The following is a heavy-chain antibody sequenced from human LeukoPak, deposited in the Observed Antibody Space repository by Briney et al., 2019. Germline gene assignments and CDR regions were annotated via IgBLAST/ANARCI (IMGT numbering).Heavy chain of an antibody. CDR2: MNPNSGNT. V-gene: IGHV1-8*02. J-gene: IGHJ5*02. CDR3: ARELAARYNWFDP. Sequence: ASVKVSCKASGGTFSSYVISWVRQATGQGLEWMGWMNPNSGNTGYAQKFQGRVTMTRNTSISTAYMELSSLRSEDTAVYYCARELAARYNWFDPWGQGTLVTVSS. D-gene: IGHD2-15*01. CDR1: GGTFSSYV.